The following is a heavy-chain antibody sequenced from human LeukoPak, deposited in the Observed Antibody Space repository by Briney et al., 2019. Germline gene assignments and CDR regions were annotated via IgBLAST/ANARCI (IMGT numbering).Heavy chain of an antibody. CDR1: GFTFSNYW. CDR3: ATSDSGPEN. J-gene: IGHJ4*02. CDR2: IRADGGEK. Sequence: GGSLRLSCATSGFTFSNYWMTWVRQPPGGGREWVAIIRADGGEKHYVDSVRGRFTVSRDNAKNSLYLQMISLRAEDTAVYYCATSDSGPENWGQGTLVTVSS. D-gene: IGHD2-15*01. V-gene: IGHV3-7*01.